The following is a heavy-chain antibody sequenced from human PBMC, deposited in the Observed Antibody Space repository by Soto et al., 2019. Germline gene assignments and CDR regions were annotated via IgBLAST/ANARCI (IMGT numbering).Heavy chain of an antibody. Sequence: PSETLSLTCAVYGGSFSGYYWSWIRQPPGKGLEWIGEINHSGSTNYNPSLKSRVTISVDTSKNQFSLKLSSVTAADTAVYDCARAEMDRIPFDPWAQGNLVTFSS. J-gene: IGHJ5*02. CDR2: INHSGST. CDR1: GGSFSGYY. D-gene: IGHD2-2*03. V-gene: IGHV4-34*01. CDR3: ARAEMDRIPFDP.